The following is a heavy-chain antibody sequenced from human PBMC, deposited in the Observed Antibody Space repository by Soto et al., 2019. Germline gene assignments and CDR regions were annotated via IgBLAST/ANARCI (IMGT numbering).Heavy chain of an antibody. D-gene: IGHD1-26*01. Sequence: QVQLVQSGAEVKKPGASVKVSCKASGYSFTNSAIHWLRQAPGQRLEWMGWINAGSGSAKYSQKFQGRVTITRDTSASTAYMELSSLKSEDTAMYYCARDHSGSYLPFCDYWGQATLITVSS. V-gene: IGHV1-3*01. CDR1: GYSFTNSA. CDR2: INAGSGSA. J-gene: IGHJ4*02. CDR3: ARDHSGSYLPFCDY.